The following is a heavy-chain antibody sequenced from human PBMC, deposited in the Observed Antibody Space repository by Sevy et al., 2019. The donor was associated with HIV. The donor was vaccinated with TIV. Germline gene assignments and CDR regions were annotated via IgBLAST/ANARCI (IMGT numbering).Heavy chain of an antibody. CDR1: GFTFSSYA. CDR3: ARVGVSYCTDDCYHRFDY. V-gene: IGHV3-30*09. J-gene: IGHJ4*02. Sequence: GGSLRLSCAASGFTFSSYALLWVRQAPGKGLEWVSLISYDGSKKYYSYSVKGRFAISRDEPKTTLFLQMNSLRSEDTAIYYCARVGVSYCTDDCYHRFDYWGRGTLVTVSS. D-gene: IGHD2-21*02. CDR2: ISYDGSKK.